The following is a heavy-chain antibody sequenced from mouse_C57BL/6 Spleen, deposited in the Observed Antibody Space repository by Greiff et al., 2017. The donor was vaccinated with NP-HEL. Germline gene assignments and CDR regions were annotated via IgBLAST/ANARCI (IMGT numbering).Heavy chain of an antibody. J-gene: IGHJ4*01. CDR1: GYAFSSSW. CDR3: ARYREMDY. V-gene: IGHV1-82*01. CDR2: IYPGDGDT. Sequence: VQLQQSGPELVKPGASVKISCKASGYAFSSSWMNWVKQRPGKGLEWIGRIYPGDGDTNYNGKFKGKATLTADKSSSTAYMQLSSLTSEDSAFYLCARYREMDYWGQGTSVTVSS.